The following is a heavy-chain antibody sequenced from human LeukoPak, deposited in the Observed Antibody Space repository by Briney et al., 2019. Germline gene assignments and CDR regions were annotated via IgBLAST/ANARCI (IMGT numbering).Heavy chain of an antibody. CDR2: INHSGST. J-gene: IGHJ4*02. CDR1: GGSFSGYY. D-gene: IGHD3-10*01. V-gene: IGHV4-34*01. Sequence: SETLSLTCAVYGGSFSGYYWSWIRQPPGKGLEWIGEINHSGSTNYNPSLKSRVTISVDTSKNQFSLKLSSVTAADTAVYYCARYGALGGFGEFDYWGQGTLVTVSS. CDR3: ARYGALGGFGEFDY.